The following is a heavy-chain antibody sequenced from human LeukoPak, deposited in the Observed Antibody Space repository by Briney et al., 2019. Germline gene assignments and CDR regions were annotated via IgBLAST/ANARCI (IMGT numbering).Heavy chain of an antibody. CDR1: GYTFTTYY. V-gene: IGHV1-46*01. D-gene: IGHD3-16*01. CDR2: ITPSGGSI. J-gene: IGHJ4*02. CDR3: ARDWGLGY. Sequence: GASVKVSCKASGYTFTTYYMHWVRQAPGQGLEWMGVITPSGGSITSAQKFQDRVTMTRDTSTSTVYMELSSLTYDDTAVYYCARDWGLGYWGQGTLVTVSS.